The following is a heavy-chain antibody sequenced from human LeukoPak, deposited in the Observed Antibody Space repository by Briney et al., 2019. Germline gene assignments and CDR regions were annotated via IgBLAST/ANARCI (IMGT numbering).Heavy chain of an antibody. D-gene: IGHD3-3*01. J-gene: IGHJ6*02. CDR1: GFTFSSYS. CDR3: ARDGGVYGMDV. CDR2: ISSSSSYI. Sequence: PGGSLRLSCAASGFTFSSYSMNWVRQAPGMGLEWVSSISSSSSYIYYADSVKGRFTISRDNAKNSLYLQMNSLRAEDTAVYYCARDGGVYGMDVWGQGTTVTVSS. V-gene: IGHV3-21*01.